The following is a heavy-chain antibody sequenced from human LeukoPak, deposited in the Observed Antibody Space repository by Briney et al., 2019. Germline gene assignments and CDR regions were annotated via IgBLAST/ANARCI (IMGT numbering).Heavy chain of an antibody. CDR1: GFTFSSYA. J-gene: IGHJ6*02. V-gene: IGHV3-23*01. CDR3: AKDQGLVPAAIYGMDV. Sequence: PGGSLRLSCAASGFTFSSYAMSWVRQAPGKGLEWVSAISGSGGSTYYADSVKGRFTISRDNSKNTLYLQMNSLTAEDTAVYYCAKDQGLVPAAIYGMDVWGQGTTVTVSS. CDR2: ISGSGGST. D-gene: IGHD2-2*02.